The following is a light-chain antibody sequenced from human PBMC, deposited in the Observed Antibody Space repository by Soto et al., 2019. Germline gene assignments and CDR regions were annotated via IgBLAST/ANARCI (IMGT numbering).Light chain of an antibody. CDR1: QSVSSSY. J-gene: IGKJ2*01. CDR2: GAS. CDR3: QQRSDWQYT. V-gene: IGKV3D-20*02. Sequence: EIVLTQSPGPLSLSPGERATLSCRASQSVSSSYLAWYQQKPGQAPRLLIYGASSRATGIPDRFSGSGSVTDFTLTISTLQPEDFAVYYCQQRSDWQYTFGQGTKVELK.